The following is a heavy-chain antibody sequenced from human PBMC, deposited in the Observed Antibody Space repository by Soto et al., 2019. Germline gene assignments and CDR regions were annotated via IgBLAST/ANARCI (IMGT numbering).Heavy chain of an antibody. D-gene: IGHD3-22*01. J-gene: IGHJ4*02. Sequence: GGSLRLSCAASGFTFSSYAMHWVRQAPGKGLEWVAVISYDGSNKYYADSVKGRFTISRDNSKNTLYLQMNSLRAEDTAVYYCARGGFMIVVVITPPYDYWGQGTLVTVSS. CDR1: GFTFSSYA. CDR3: ARGGFMIVVVITPPYDY. CDR2: ISYDGSNK. V-gene: IGHV3-30-3*01.